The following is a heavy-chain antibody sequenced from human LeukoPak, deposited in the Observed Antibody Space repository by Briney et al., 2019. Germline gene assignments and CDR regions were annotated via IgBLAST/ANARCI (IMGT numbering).Heavy chain of an antibody. CDR3: ARRSGIAVAGAFDY. Sequence: GGSLGLSCAASGFTFSNYAMRWVRQAPGKGLEWVSGISGSGDSTYYADSVKGRFTISRDNSKNTLYLQMNSLRAEDTAVYYCARRSGIAVAGAFDYWGQGTLVTVSS. D-gene: IGHD6-19*01. CDR2: ISGSGDST. CDR1: GFTFSNYA. J-gene: IGHJ4*02. V-gene: IGHV3-23*01.